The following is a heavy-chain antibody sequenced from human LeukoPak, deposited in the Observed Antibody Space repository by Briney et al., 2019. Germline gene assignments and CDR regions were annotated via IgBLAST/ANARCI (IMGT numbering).Heavy chain of an antibody. CDR1: GFNFRNYD. CDR2: ISGSGGAT. D-gene: IGHD3-10*01. Sequence: GGSLRLSCVGSGFNFRNYDMSWVRQAPGKGLEWVSEISGSGGATDYADSVKGRFTISRDNSENTLYLQMNSLRGEDTAVFYLARPQRYFVANFSYRGQGALVTVSP. J-gene: IGHJ4*02. V-gene: IGHV3-23*01. CDR3: ARPQRYFVANFSY.